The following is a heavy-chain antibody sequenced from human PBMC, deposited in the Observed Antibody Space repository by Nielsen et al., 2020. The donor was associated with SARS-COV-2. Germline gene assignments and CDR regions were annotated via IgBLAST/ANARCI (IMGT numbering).Heavy chain of an antibody. V-gene: IGHV3-9*01. CDR1: GFTFDDYA. D-gene: IGHD3-3*01. Sequence: GGSLRLSCAASGFTFDDYAMHWVRQAPGKGLEWVSGISWNSGSIGYADSVKGRFTISKDNAKNSLYLQMNSLRAEDTALYYCAKGSITIFGVVLNWGQGTLVTVSS. CDR2: ISWNSGSI. J-gene: IGHJ4*02. CDR3: AKGSITIFGVVLN.